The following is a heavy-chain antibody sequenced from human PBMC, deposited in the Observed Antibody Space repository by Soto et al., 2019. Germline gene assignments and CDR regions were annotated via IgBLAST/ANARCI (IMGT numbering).Heavy chain of an antibody. D-gene: IGHD2-2*01. J-gene: IGHJ6*02. CDR3: AREDRDRENGIVTAAIDGMDV. Sequence: QVQLVQSGAAVKKPGSSVKVSCKASGGTFSRYSFTWVRQAPGHGLEWMGRIIPVFGIASYAQKFQGRVTITADKSTSTAYMELSSLRSEDTAVYYCAREDRDRENGIVTAAIDGMDVWGQGTTVTVSS. CDR2: IIPVFGIA. CDR1: GGTFSRYS. V-gene: IGHV1-69*08.